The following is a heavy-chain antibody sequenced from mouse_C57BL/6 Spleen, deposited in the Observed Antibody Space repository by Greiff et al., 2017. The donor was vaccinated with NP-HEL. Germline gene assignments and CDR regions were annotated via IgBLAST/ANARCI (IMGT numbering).Heavy chain of an antibody. CDR1: GFTFSDYY. CDR2: INYDGSST. Sequence: EVKLVESEGGLVQPGSSMKLSCTASGFTFSDYYMAWVRQVPEKGLEWVANINYDGSSTYYLDSLKSRFIISRDNAKNILYLQMSSLKSEDTATYYCAREGHYSNYDYAMDYWGQGTSVTVSS. CDR3: AREGHYSNYDYAMDY. J-gene: IGHJ4*01. D-gene: IGHD2-5*01. V-gene: IGHV5-16*01.